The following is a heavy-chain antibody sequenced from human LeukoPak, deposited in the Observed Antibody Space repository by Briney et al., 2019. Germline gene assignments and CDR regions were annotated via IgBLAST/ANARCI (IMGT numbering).Heavy chain of an antibody. Sequence: SETLSLTCAVYGGSFSDYYWSWIRQPPGKGLEWIGYIYYSGNTYYNPSLKSRVTISVDTSKNQFSLKLSSVTAADTAVYYCASGVGGYCSSTSCYRGYYFDYWGQGTLVTVSS. V-gene: IGHV4-30-4*08. D-gene: IGHD2-2*01. J-gene: IGHJ4*02. CDR2: IYYSGNT. CDR1: GGSFSDYY. CDR3: ASGVGGYCSSTSCYRGYYFDY.